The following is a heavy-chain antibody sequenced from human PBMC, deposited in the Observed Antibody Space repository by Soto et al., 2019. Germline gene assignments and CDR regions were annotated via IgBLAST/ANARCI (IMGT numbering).Heavy chain of an antibody. V-gene: IGHV3-48*03. D-gene: IGHD1-26*01. CDR2: ISSSGSTI. CDR1: GFTFSSYE. J-gene: IGHJ6*02. CDR3: SGSNYYYYYGMDV. Sequence: EVQLVESEGGLVQPGGSLRLSCTTSGFTFSSYEMNWVRQAPGKGLDWISYISSSGSTIYYADSVKGRFTISRDNAKNSLYLQMNSLRAEDTAVYYCSGSNYYYYYGMDVWGQGTTVTVSS.